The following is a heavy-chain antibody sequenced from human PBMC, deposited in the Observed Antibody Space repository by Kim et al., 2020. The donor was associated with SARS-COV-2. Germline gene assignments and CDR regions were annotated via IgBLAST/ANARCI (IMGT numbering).Heavy chain of an antibody. V-gene: IGHV3-30*18. J-gene: IGHJ4*02. D-gene: IGHD3-10*01. Sequence: GGSLRLSCAASGFTFSSYGMHWVRQAPGKGLEWVAVISYDGSNKYYADSVKGRFTISRDNSKNTLYLQMNSLRAEDTAVYYCAKDTLRITMVRGGVGGNWGQGTLVTVSS. CDR1: GFTFSSYG. CDR3: AKDTLRITMVRGGVGGN. CDR2: ISYDGSNK.